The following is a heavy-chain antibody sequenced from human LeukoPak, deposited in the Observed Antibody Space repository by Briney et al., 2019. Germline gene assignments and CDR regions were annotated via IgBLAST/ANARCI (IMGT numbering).Heavy chain of an antibody. CDR1: GYTXTNYG. D-gene: IGHD3-22*01. J-gene: IGHJ3*02. CDR3: ARGLDYDSRNDAFDI. V-gene: IGHV1-18*01. CDR2: ISAYNGNR. Sequence: GASVKVSCKASGYTXTNYGISWVRQAPGQGLEWMAWISAYNGNRNYAQELQGRVTMTTDTSTSTAYMELRSLRSDDTAVYYCARGLDYDSRNDAFDIWGQGTMVTVSS.